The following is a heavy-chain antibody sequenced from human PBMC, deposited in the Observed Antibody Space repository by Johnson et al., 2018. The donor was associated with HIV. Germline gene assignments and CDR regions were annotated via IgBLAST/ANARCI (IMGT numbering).Heavy chain of an antibody. Sequence: VQLVESGGGLVQPGGSLRLSCAASGVTFSSHWMHWVRQAPGKGLVWVSRINSHGTSTIYADSVKGRFTISRDNAKKPLYLQMNSLRAEDTAVYYCAREEGDALDIWGQGTMVTVSS. V-gene: IGHV3-74*01. CDR2: INSHGTST. CDR3: AREEGDALDI. J-gene: IGHJ3*02. CDR1: GVTFSSHW.